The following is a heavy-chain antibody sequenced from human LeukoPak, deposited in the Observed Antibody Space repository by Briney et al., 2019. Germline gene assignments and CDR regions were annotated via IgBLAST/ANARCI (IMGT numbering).Heavy chain of an antibody. V-gene: IGHV3-23*01. CDR2: IIGSGGSGNT. Sequence: GASLRLSCAASGFTFSSYAMTWVRQAPGKGLEWVSAIIGSGGSGNTYYVDSVKGRFTIPRDNSKNTLYLQMNSLRAEDTAVYYCAKDRGRGYDSSGYYPWYFDLWGRGTLVTVSS. CDR1: GFTFSSYA. CDR3: AKDRGRGYDSSGYYPWYFDL. D-gene: IGHD3-22*01. J-gene: IGHJ2*01.